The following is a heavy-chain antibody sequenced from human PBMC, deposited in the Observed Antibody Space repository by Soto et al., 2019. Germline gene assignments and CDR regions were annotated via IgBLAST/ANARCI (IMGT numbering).Heavy chain of an antibody. Sequence: GESLKISCKGSGYSFTSYWISWVRQMPGKGLEWMGRIDPSDSYTNYSPSFQGHVTISADKSISTAYLQWSSLKASDTAMYYCARGGLVGATGREWDHDYWGQVTRGTSAS. CDR2: IDPSDSYT. V-gene: IGHV5-10-1*01. D-gene: IGHD1-26*01. J-gene: IGHJ4*02. CDR1: GYSFTSYW. CDR3: ARGGLVGATGREWDHDY.